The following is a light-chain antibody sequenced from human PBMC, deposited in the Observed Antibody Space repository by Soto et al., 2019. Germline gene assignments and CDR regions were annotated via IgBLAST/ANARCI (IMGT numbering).Light chain of an antibody. V-gene: IGKV3-15*01. CDR1: QSVSSN. CDR2: GAS. J-gene: IGKJ2*01. Sequence: EIVMTQSPATLSVSPGERATLSCRASQSVSSNLAWYQQKPGQVPRLLIYGASTRATGIPARFGGSGSGPEFTLTISSLQSEDFAVYYCQLYNNWPPLYTFGQGTKVEIK. CDR3: QLYNNWPPLYT.